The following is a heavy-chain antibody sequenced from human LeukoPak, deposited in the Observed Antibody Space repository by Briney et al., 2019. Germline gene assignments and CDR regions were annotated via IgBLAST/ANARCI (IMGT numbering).Heavy chain of an antibody. CDR3: ARDATSAYCGGDCYSGSFDY. J-gene: IGHJ4*02. CDR1: RFTLSTYS. CDR2: ISTSNSYI. V-gene: IGHV3-21*01. Sequence: GGSLRLSCAASRFTLSTYSMHWVRQAPGKGLEWVSVISTSNSYIYYADSVKGRFTISRDNPKNSLYLQMNSLRAEDTALYYCARDATSAYCGGDCYSGSFDYWGQGTLVTVSS. D-gene: IGHD2-21*02.